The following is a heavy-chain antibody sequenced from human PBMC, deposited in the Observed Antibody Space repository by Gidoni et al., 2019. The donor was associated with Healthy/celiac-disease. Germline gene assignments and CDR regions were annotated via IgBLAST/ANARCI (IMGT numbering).Heavy chain of an antibody. J-gene: IGHJ2*01. CDR1: GFTFSSYS. D-gene: IGHD2-2*01. CDR2: ISSSSSYI. CDR3: ASRRPGSGWYFDL. V-gene: IGHV3-21*01. Sequence: EVQLVESGGGLVKPGGSLILSCAASGFTFSSYSMNWVRQAPGKGLEWVSSISSSSSYIYYADSVKGRFTISRDNAKNSLYLQMNSLRAEDTAVYYCASRRPGSGWYFDLWGRGTLVTVSS.